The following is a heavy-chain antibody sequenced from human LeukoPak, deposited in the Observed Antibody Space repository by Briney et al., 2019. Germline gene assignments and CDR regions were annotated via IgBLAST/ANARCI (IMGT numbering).Heavy chain of an antibody. J-gene: IGHJ4*02. CDR1: GFTFSSYG. V-gene: IGHV3-30*18. CDR3: AKDVEMATMAFDY. D-gene: IGHD5-24*01. Sequence: GGSLRPSCAASGFTFSSYGMHWVRQAPGKGLEWVAVISYDGSNKYYADSVKGRFTISRDNSKNTLYLQMNSLRAEDTAVYYCAKDVEMATMAFDYWGQGTLVTVSS. CDR2: ISYDGSNK.